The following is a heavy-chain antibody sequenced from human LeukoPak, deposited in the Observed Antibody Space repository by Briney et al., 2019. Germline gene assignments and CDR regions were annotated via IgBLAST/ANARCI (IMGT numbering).Heavy chain of an antibody. Sequence: KPSETLSLTCTVSGGSISSSSYYWGWIRQPPGKGLEWIGSIYYSGSTYYNPSLKSRVTISVDTSKNQFSLKLSSVTAADTAVYYCARDRIAVAGSNYYYGMDVWGQGTTVTVSS. J-gene: IGHJ6*02. CDR2: IYYSGST. D-gene: IGHD6-19*01. V-gene: IGHV4-39*02. CDR3: ARDRIAVAGSNYYYGMDV. CDR1: GGSISSSSYY.